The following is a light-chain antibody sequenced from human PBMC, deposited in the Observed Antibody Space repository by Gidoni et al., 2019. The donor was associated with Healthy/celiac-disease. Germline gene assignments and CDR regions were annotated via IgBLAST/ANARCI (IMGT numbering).Light chain of an antibody. CDR2: DAS. CDR3: QQYDNPPRVT. Sequence: DIQMTQSPSSLSASVGDRVTITCQASQDISNYLNWYQQKPGKAPKLLIYDASNLETGVPSRFSGSGSGTDFTFTISSLQPEDIATYYCQQYDNPPRVTFXPXTKVDIK. V-gene: IGKV1-33*01. CDR1: QDISNY. J-gene: IGKJ3*01.